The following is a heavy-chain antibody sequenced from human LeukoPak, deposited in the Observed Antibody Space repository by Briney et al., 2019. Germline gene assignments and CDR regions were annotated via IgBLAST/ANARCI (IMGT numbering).Heavy chain of an antibody. CDR1: GVSFSGYY. Sequence: SETLSLTCAVYGVSFSGYYWSWIRQPPGKGLEWIGEINHSGSTNYNPSLKSRVTISVDTSKNQFSLKLSSVTAADTAVYYCARGHFKVTVNRLAYFDYWGQGTLVTVSS. D-gene: IGHD2-21*02. V-gene: IGHV4-34*01. J-gene: IGHJ4*02. CDR3: ARGHFKVTVNRLAYFDY. CDR2: INHSGST.